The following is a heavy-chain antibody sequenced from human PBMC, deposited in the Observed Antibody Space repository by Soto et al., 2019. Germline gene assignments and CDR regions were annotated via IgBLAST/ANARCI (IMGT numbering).Heavy chain of an antibody. CDR1: GFTFSSCA. J-gene: IGHJ4*02. D-gene: IGHD1-7*01. Sequence: GGSLRLSCAASGFTFSSCAMSWVRQAPGKGLEWVSSIRCSGGSTYYADSVKGRFTISRDNSKNTLSLQMNSLSAEDTAVYYCAKAQRELLPAXWGQGTLLTVSX. CDR2: IRCSGGST. CDR3: AKAQRELLPAX. V-gene: IGHV3-23*01.